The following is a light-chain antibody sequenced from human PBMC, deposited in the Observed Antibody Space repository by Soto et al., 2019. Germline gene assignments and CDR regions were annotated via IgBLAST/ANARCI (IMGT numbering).Light chain of an antibody. J-gene: IGKJ4*01. CDR1: QGISSY. V-gene: IGKV1-9*01. CDR2: AAS. CDR3: QQLNSYPHT. Sequence: DIQLTQSPSFLSASVGDRVTITCRASQGISSYLVWYQQKPGKAPKVLIYAASTMQSGVPSRFSGSGSGTEFTLTISSLQPEDFATYYCQQLNSYPHTFGGGTKVEIK.